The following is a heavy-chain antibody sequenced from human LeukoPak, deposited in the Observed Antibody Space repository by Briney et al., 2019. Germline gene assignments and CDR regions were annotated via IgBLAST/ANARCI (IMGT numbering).Heavy chain of an antibody. V-gene: IGHV1-69*01. CDR2: IIPIFGTA. CDR3: ARADTAMVPPYYYYYGMDV. Sequence: SVQVSCKASGGTFSSYAISWVRQAPGQGLEWMGGIIPIFGTANYAQKFQGRVTITADESTSTAYMELSSLRSEDTAVYYCARADTAMVPPYYYYYGMDVWGKGTTGTVSS. D-gene: IGHD5-18*01. J-gene: IGHJ6*04. CDR1: GGTFSSYA.